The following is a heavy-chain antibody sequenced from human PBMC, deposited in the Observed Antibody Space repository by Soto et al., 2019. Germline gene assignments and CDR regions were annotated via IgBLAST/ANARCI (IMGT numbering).Heavy chain of an antibody. CDR3: AKDFDMAMSNGYFDS. Sequence: EVHLVESGGVVVQPGGSLRLSCAASGFTFDDYTMHWVRQTPGKGLEWVSLITWDGGRTYYADSVKGRFTISRDNSKSSLYLQMNSLRTEDTAFYYCAKDFDMAMSNGYFDSWGQGTLVTVPS. CDR1: GFTFDDYT. CDR2: ITWDGGRT. D-gene: IGHD2-8*01. J-gene: IGHJ4*02. V-gene: IGHV3-43*01.